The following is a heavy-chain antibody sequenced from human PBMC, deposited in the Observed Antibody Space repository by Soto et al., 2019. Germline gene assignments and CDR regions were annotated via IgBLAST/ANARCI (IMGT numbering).Heavy chain of an antibody. D-gene: IGHD6-19*01. CDR3: ARNGHWITSGWYGNRFDP. V-gene: IGHV3-74*01. Sequence: EVQLVESGGGLVQPGGSLRLSCAASGFTFGTYWMHWIRQVPGKGLEWVSRINSDASHTYYADSVKGRFTISRDNAKNTPHLEMNSLRAEDTAVYYCARNGHWITSGWYGNRFDPWGQGTLVTVSS. J-gene: IGHJ5*02. CDR2: INSDASHT. CDR1: GFTFGTYW.